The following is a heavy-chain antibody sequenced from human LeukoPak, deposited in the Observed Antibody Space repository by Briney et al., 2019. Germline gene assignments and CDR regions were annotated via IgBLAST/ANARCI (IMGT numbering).Heavy chain of an antibody. J-gene: IGHJ4*02. Sequence: SETLSLTCTVSGGSISYNYWSWIRQPAGKGREWIGRIFTSGSTNYNPSLRSRVTMSVDTSKNQFSLKLSSVTAADTAVYYCARRGDYFDFWGQGTLVTVFS. CDR1: GGSISYNY. CDR3: ARRGDYFDF. V-gene: IGHV4-4*07. CDR2: IFTSGST.